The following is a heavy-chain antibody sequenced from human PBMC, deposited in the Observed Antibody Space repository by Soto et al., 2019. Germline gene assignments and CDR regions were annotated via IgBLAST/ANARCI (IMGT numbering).Heavy chain of an antibody. D-gene: IGHD6-6*01. CDR3: AKGVEYSSPAFNWFDP. CDR2: ISGSGGST. Sequence: GGSLRLSCAASGFTFSSYAMSWVRQAPGKGLEWVSAISGSGGSTYYADSVKGRFTISRDNSKNTLYLQMNSLRAEDTAVYYCAKGVEYSSPAFNWFDPWGQGTLVTVSS. V-gene: IGHV3-23*01. CDR1: GFTFSSYA. J-gene: IGHJ5*02.